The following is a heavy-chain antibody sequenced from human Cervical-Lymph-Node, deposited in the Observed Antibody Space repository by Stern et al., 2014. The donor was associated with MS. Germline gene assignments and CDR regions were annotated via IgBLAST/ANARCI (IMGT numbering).Heavy chain of an antibody. J-gene: IGHJ3*02. CDR1: GFALRNSGVS. CDR3: THSLHGDYYDAFDT. Sequence: QITLXXXGPTLVKATQPLTLTCTFSGFALRNSGVSVAWIRQPPGKALEWLAVIYWDDEKRYSPSLKSRLSITKDASESQVVLTMTNMDPVDTATYYCTHSLHGDYYDAFDTWGQGTMVTVSS. D-gene: IGHD4-17*01. V-gene: IGHV2-5*02. CDR2: IYWDDEK.